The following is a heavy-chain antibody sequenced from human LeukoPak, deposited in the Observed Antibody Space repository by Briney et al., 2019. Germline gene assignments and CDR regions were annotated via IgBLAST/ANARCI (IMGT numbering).Heavy chain of an antibody. Sequence: GGSLRLSCVASGFTFSSYAMSWVRQAPGKGLEWVSAISGSGGSTYYADSVKGRFTISRDNSKNTLYLQMNSLRAEDTAVYYCASAGGFLEWLSYYFDYWGQGTLVTVSS. D-gene: IGHD3-3*01. CDR1: GFTFSSYA. CDR3: ASAGGFLEWLSYYFDY. J-gene: IGHJ4*02. CDR2: ISGSGGST. V-gene: IGHV3-23*01.